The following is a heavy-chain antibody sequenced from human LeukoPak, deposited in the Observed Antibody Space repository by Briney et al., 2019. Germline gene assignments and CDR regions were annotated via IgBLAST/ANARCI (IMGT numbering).Heavy chain of an antibody. V-gene: IGHV3-15*07. D-gene: IGHD6-13*01. CDR2: IKSKTDGGTT. CDR1: GFTFSNAW. CDR3: TTDLGYSSSDFDY. Sequence: PGGSLRLSCAASGFTFSNAWMNWVRQAPGKGLEWVGRIKSKTDGGTTDYAAPVKGRFTISRDDSKNTLYLQMNSLKTEDTAIYYCTTDLGYSSSDFDYWGQGTLVTVSS. J-gene: IGHJ4*02.